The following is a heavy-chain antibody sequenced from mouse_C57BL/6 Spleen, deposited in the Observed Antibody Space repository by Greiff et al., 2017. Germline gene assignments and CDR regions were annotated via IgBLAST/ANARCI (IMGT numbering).Heavy chain of an antibody. D-gene: IGHD1-1*01. CDR1: GYTFTSYG. CDR3: ARWDPNYYGSSLHWYFDV. CDR2: IYPRSGNT. V-gene: IGHV1-81*01. J-gene: IGHJ1*03. Sequence: VQLQQSGAELARPGASVKLSCKASGYTFTSYGISWVKQRTGQGLEWIGEIYPRSGNTYYNEKFKGKATLTADKSSSTAYMELRSLTSEDSAVYFCARWDPNYYGSSLHWYFDVWGTGTTVTVSS.